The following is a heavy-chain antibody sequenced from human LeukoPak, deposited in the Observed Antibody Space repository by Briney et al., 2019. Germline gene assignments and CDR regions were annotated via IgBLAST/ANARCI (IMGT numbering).Heavy chain of an antibody. CDR2: ISGSGGTI. Sequence: GGSLRLSCTASVFTFSSYAMSWVRNSPGKGLEWVSAISGSGGTIYYADSVKGRFTISRDNAKKSIYLQMNSLRAKDTAVYYCARARLTDYVWGRRTFDIWGQGTMVTISS. CDR1: VFTFSSYA. CDR3: ARARLTDYVWGRRTFDI. V-gene: IGHV3-23*01. D-gene: IGHD3-16*01. J-gene: IGHJ3*02.